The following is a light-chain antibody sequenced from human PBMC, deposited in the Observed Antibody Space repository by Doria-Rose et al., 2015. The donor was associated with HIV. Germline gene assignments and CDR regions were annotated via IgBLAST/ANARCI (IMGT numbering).Light chain of an antibody. Sequence: ASVGDRVTITCRAGQIISTYLTWYQQKPGQAPKLLIYGASSLQSGVPSRFTGSGSGTDFTLTISSLQPEDFATYYCQQSYRTPYTFGQGTKLEIK. J-gene: IGKJ2*01. CDR2: GAS. V-gene: IGKV1-39*01. CDR1: QIISTY. CDR3: QQSYRTPYT.